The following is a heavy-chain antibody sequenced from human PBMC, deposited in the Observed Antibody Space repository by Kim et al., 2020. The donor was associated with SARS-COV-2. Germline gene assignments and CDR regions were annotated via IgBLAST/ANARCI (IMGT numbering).Heavy chain of an antibody. J-gene: IGHJ3*02. CDR3: ARDRSSGWYSQDAFDI. D-gene: IGHD6-19*01. Sequence: SVKGRFTISRDNAKTSLYLQMNSLRAEDTAVYYCARDRSSGWYSQDAFDIWGQGTMVTVSS. V-gene: IGHV3-11*06.